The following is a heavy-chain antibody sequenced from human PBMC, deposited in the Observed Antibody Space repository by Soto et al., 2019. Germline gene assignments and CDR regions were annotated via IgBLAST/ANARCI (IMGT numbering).Heavy chain of an antibody. Sequence: ASVKVSCKASGGTFSSYAISWVRQAPGQGLEWMGGIIPIFGTANYAQKFQGRVTITADESTSTAYMELSSLRSEDTAVYYCARGRVAARPDPGPYYYYGTDVWGQGTTVTVSS. CDR3: ARGRVAARPDPGPYYYYGTDV. CDR2: IIPIFGTA. D-gene: IGHD6-6*01. J-gene: IGHJ6*02. CDR1: GGTFSSYA. V-gene: IGHV1-69*13.